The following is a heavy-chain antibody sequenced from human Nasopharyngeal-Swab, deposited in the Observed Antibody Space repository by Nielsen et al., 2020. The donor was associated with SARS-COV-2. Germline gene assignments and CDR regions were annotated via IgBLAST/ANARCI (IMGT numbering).Heavy chain of an antibody. D-gene: IGHD2-2*01. J-gene: IGHJ4*02. CDR3: ARGPAAMADY. CDR2: IYYTGST. V-gene: IGHV4-59*01. Sequence: RQAPGKGLDWIGSIYYTGSTNYNPSLKSRVAISVDTPKNQFSLKLSSVTAADTAVYYCARGPAAMADYWGQGTLVTVSS.